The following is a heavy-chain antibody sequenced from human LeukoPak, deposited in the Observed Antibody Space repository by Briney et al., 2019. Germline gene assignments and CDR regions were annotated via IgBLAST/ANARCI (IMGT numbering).Heavy chain of an antibody. CDR2: IIPIFGTA. D-gene: IGHD3-22*01. CDR1: GGTFSSYA. CDR3: ARDLGGITMMD. Sequence: ASVKVSCKAPGGTFSSYAISWVRQAPGQGLEWIAGIIPIFGTAHYAQTFQGRVTVTSDVSTSTAYMELSSLRSEDTAVYYCARDLGGITMMDWGQGTLVTGSS. V-gene: IGHV1-69*13. J-gene: IGHJ4*02.